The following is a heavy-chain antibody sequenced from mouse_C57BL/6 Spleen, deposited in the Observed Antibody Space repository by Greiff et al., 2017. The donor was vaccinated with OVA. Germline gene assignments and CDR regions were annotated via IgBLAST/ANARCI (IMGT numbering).Heavy chain of an antibody. CDR3: ARRYGYDGGHFDY. D-gene: IGHD2-2*01. V-gene: IGHV1-55*01. J-gene: IGHJ2*01. CDR1: GYTFTSYW. Sequence: QVQLQQPGAELVKPGASVKMSCKASGYTFTSYWITWVKQRPGQGLEWIGDIYPGSGSTNYNEKFKSKATLTVDTSSSTAYMQLSSLASEDSAVYYCARRYGYDGGHFDYWGQGTTLTVSS. CDR2: IYPGSGST.